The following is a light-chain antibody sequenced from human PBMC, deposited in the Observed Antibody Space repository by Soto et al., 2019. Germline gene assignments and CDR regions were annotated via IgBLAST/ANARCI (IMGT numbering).Light chain of an antibody. CDR2: DVT. CDR3: CSYAGSYTVV. J-gene: IGLJ2*01. Sequence: QSALTQPRSVSGSPGQSVTISCTGTSSDVGGYNYVSWYQQHPGKGPKLKIYDVTKRPSGVPDRFSGSKSVNTASLTISGLQAEDEADYYCCSYAGSYTVVFGGGTKLTVL. CDR1: SSDVGGYNY. V-gene: IGLV2-11*01.